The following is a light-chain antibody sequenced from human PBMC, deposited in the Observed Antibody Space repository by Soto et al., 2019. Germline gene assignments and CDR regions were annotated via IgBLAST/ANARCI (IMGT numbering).Light chain of an antibody. J-gene: IGLJ1*01. Sequence: QSVLTQPPSVSGAPGQRVTIPCTGSSSNIGAGYDVHWYQQLPGTAPKLLIYGNSNRPSGVPDRFSGSKSGTSASLAITGLQAEDEADYYCQSYDSGLSGFYVFGTGTKATVL. V-gene: IGLV1-40*01. CDR2: GNS. CDR1: SSNIGAGYD. CDR3: QSYDSGLSGFYV.